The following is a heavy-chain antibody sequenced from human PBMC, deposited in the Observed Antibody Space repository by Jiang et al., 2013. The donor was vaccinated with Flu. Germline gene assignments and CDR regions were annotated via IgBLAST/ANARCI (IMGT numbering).Heavy chain of an antibody. CDR2: IYYTGST. Sequence: GSGLVKPSETLSLTCTVSGGSISGYHWSWVRQAPGKGLEWIGYIYYTGSTNYNPSLKSRVTMSLDTSKTHFSLKLSSVTLADTAVYFCARDTSTWPRRFDYWGQGNPGHRLL. D-gene: IGHD1-1*01. CDR1: GGSISGYH. J-gene: IGHJ4*02. CDR3: ARDTSTWPRRFDY. V-gene: IGHV4-59*01.